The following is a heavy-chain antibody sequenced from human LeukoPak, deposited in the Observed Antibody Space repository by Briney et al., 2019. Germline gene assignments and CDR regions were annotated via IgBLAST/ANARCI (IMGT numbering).Heavy chain of an antibody. J-gene: IGHJ4*02. CDR1: GYTFTSYG. D-gene: IGHD6-13*01. Sequence: ASVKVSCTASGYTFTSYGISWVRQAPGQGLEWMGWISAYNGNTNYAQKLQGRVTMTTDTSTSTAYMELRSLRSDDTAVYYCARNPYSSSWYVSPDYWGQGTLVTVSS. CDR2: ISAYNGNT. CDR3: ARNPYSSSWYVSPDY. V-gene: IGHV1-18*04.